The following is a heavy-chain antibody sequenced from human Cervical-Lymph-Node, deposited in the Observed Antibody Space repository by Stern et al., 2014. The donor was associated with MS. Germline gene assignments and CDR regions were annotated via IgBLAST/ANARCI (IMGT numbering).Heavy chain of an antibody. CDR1: GFTFSSYD. D-gene: IGHD5-24*01. Sequence: EVQLVESGGGSVQPGGSLRLSCAASGFTFSSYDMHWVRQATGKGLEWVSALGTAGDTYYPGSVKGRFTISRENAKNSLYLQMNSLRAGDTAVYYCARDVGDGYFDYWGQGTLVTVSS. V-gene: IGHV3-13*01. CDR3: ARDVGDGYFDY. CDR2: LGTAGDT. J-gene: IGHJ4*02.